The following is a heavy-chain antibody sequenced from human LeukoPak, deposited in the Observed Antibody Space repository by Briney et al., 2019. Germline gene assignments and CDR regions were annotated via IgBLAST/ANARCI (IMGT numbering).Heavy chain of an antibody. Sequence: ASVKVSCKASGYTFTGYYMHWVRQATGQGLEWMGWMNPNSGNTGYAQKFQGRVTITRNTSISTAYMELSSLRSEDTAVYYCARGPFYGDYVSYWGQGTLVTVSS. CDR1: GYTFTGYY. CDR2: MNPNSGNT. V-gene: IGHV1-8*03. J-gene: IGHJ4*02. CDR3: ARGPFYGDYVSY. D-gene: IGHD4-17*01.